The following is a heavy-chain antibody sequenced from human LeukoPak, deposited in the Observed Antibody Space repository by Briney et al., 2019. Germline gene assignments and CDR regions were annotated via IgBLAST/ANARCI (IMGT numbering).Heavy chain of an antibody. D-gene: IGHD5-18*01. CDR3: AKVYSYGPKDDF. CDR1: GGSISTYY. J-gene: IGHJ4*02. V-gene: IGHV4-59*12. Sequence: PSETLSLTCTVSGGSISTYYWSWIRQPPGKGLEWIGYISNSESAQYNPSLKSRVTISIDTSKNQFSLKLTSVTAADTAVYYCAKVYSYGPKDDFWGQGTLVTVSS. CDR2: ISNSESA.